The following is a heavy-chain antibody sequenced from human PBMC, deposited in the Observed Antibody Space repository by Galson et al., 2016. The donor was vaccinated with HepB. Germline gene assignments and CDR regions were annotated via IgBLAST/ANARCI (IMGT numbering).Heavy chain of an antibody. CDR1: GFTFINAW. V-gene: IGHV3-15*01. J-gene: IGHJ2*01. CDR2: IKSKTNGGTT. D-gene: IGHD1-26*01. CDR3: TILTHDLLGATPADWYFEL. Sequence: SLRLSCAASGFTFINAWMTWVRQAPGKGLEWVAHIKSKTNGGTTEYAAPVNSRFTVSRDDSKTTVYLQMNSLKTEDTAVYYCTILTHDLLGATPADWYFELWGRGTLVTFSS.